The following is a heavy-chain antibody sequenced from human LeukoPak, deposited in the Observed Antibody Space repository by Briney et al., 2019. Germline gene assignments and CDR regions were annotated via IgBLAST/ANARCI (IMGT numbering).Heavy chain of an antibody. J-gene: IGHJ4*02. CDR1: GFTFDDYA. Sequence: PGRSLRLSCAASGFTFDDYAMHWVRQAPGKGLEWVSGISWNSGSIGYADSVKGRFTISRDNAKNSLYLQMNSLRAEDTALYYCAKDDRALGRLLDYWGQGTLVTVSS. V-gene: IGHV3-9*01. D-gene: IGHD5-18*01. CDR3: AKDDRALGRLLDY. CDR2: ISWNSGSI.